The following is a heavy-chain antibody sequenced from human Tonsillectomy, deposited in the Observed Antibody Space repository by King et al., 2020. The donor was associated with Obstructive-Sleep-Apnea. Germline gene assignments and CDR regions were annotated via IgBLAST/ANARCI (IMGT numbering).Heavy chain of an antibody. D-gene: IGHD6-19*01. Sequence: VQLVESGGGVVQPGGSLRLSCAASGFNFHSYGMRWVRQAPGKGLEWLTFIQYDIREKYYGDSVKDRFTVSRDNSKNILYLEMNSLRAEDTDVYHCTKDYRSGPEDSWGQGTLVTVSS. CDR1: GFNFHSYG. V-gene: IGHV3-30*02. CDR2: IQYDIREK. J-gene: IGHJ4*02. CDR3: TKDYRSGPEDS.